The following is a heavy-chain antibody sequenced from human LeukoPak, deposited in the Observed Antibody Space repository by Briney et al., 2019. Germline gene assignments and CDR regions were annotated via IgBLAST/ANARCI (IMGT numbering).Heavy chain of an antibody. CDR2: IRSETNDYAT. CDR3: TRQATTTFNP. V-gene: IGHV3-73*01. Sequence: GGSLRLSCAASGFSFSGSATHWVRQASGRGLEWVGRIRSETNDYATTYAESVKGRFTISRDESKKTAYLQMNSLKNEDTAVYYCTRQATTTFNPWGQGTLLTVSA. CDR1: GFSFSGSA. J-gene: IGHJ5*02. D-gene: IGHD1-1*01.